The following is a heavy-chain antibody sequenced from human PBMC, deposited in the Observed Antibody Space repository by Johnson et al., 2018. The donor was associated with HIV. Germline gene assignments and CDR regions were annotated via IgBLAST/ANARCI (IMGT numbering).Heavy chain of an antibody. V-gene: IGHV3-30*03. CDR3: ARGGIAARPDAFDI. J-gene: IGHJ3*02. CDR2: ISYDGSNK. D-gene: IGHD6-6*01. CDR1: GFTFSSYG. Sequence: QVQLVESGGGVVQPGRSLRLSCAASGFTFSSYGMHWVRQAPGKGLEWVAFISYDGSNKHYAHSVKGRYSISRDNTKDTLSLQMNSLRVEDTAVYYCARGGIAARPDAFDIWGQGTMVTVSS.